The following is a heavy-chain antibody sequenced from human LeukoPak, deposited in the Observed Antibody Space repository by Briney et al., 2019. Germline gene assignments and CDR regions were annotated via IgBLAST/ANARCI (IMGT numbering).Heavy chain of an antibody. J-gene: IGHJ4*02. Sequence: ASVKVSCKASGYTFTDYYMHWVRQAPGQGLEWMGWINPNNGGTNYAQKSQGRVTMTRDTSINTDYMELSSLRSDDTAVYYCARGDNWGCSDYWGQGTLVTVSS. CDR2: INPNNGGT. D-gene: IGHD7-27*01. CDR3: ARGDNWGCSDY. V-gene: IGHV1-2*02. CDR1: GYTFTDYY.